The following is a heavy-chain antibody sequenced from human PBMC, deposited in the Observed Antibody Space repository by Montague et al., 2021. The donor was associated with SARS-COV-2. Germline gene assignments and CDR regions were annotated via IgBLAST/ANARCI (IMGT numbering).Heavy chain of an antibody. CDR3: ARLFLPSRELDV. D-gene: IGHD2/OR15-2a*01. CDR1: GGPILGFY. Sequence: SETLSLTCTVSGGPILGFYWNWIRQTPGKGLEWIGYVYHTGRADYNPSLESRITISVDSSKKQFSLSLRSVTAADTAVYYCARLFLPSRELDVWGQGTMVTVSS. V-gene: IGHV4-59*12. CDR2: VYHTGRA. J-gene: IGHJ3*01.